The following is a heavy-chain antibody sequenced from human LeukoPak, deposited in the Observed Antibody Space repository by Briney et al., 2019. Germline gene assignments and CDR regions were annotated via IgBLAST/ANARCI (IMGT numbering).Heavy chain of an antibody. CDR3: ARLGGYSYGYSGAFDI. V-gene: IGHV4-39*02. CDR1: GGSISSSSSY. D-gene: IGHD5-18*01. CDR2: IYYSGST. J-gene: IGHJ3*02. Sequence: PSETLSLTCTVSGGSISSSSSYWGWIRQPPGKGLEWIGSIYYSGSTYYNPSLKSRVSISVDTSKKHFSLRLSSVTAADTAVYYCARLGGYSYGYSGAFDIWGQGTMVTVSS.